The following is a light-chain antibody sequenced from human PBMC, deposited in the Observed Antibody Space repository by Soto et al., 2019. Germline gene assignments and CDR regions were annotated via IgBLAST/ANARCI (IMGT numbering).Light chain of an antibody. J-gene: IGKJ1*01. V-gene: IGKV3-20*01. CDR2: GAS. CDR1: QSISSSY. Sequence: EIMLTQSPGTLSLSLGERATLSCRASQSISSSYLAWYQQKPGQAPRLLIYGASSRATGIPDRFSGSGSGTDFTLTISRLEPEDFAVYYCQQYGRTFGQGTKV. CDR3: QQYGRT.